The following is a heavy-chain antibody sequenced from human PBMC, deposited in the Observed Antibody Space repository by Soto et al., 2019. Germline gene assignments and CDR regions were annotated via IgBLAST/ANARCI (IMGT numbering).Heavy chain of an antibody. D-gene: IGHD4-17*01. CDR2: INPGDSDT. Sequence: GESLKISCEGSGFSFSKYKIGWVRQMPGKGLEWMGIINPGDSDTRYSPSFQGQVTISADKSISTAYLQWSTLKASDTATYYCATSYGESHYYPYGIHFSCQATTVTLS. J-gene: IGHJ6*02. CDR3: ATSYGESHYYPYGIHF. CDR1: GFSFSKYK. V-gene: IGHV5-51*01.